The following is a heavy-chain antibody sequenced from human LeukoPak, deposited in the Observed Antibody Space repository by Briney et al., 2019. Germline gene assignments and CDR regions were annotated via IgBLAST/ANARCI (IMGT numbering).Heavy chain of an antibody. Sequence: GASVKVSCKASGYTFTSYGISWVRQAPGQGLEWKGWISAYNGNTNYAQKLQGRVTMTTDTSTSTAYMELRSLRSDDTAVYYCARALILGTANWFDPWGQGTLVTVSS. CDR3: ARALILGTANWFDP. D-gene: IGHD7-27*01. J-gene: IGHJ5*02. V-gene: IGHV1-18*01. CDR1: GYTFTSYG. CDR2: ISAYNGNT.